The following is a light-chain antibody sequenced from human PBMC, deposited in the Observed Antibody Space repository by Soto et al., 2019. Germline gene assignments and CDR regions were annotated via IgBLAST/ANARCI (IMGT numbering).Light chain of an antibody. J-gene: IGKJ4*01. CDR3: QQYYSTPLT. CDR2: WAS. V-gene: IGKV4-1*01. Sequence: DIVMTQSPDSLAVSLGERATINCKSSQSVLYSSNNKNYLAWYQQKLGQPPKLLIYWASTRESGVPDRFSGSGSGTDFTLTISSLQAEDAAVYYCQQYYSTPLTFGGGTKVEIK. CDR1: QSVLYSSNNKNY.